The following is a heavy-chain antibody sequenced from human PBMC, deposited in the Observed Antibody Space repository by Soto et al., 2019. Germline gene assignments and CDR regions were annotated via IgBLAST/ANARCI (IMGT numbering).Heavy chain of an antibody. CDR2: INHSGST. CDR1: GGSFSGYY. CDR3: ARTPSIVVPNAEYFQH. Sequence: SETLSLTCAVYGGSFSGYYWSWIRQPPGKGLEWIGEINHSGSTNYNPSLKSRVTISVDTSKNQFSLKLSSVTAADTAVYYCARTPSIVVPNAEYFQHWGQGTLVTVSS. D-gene: IGHD3-22*01. V-gene: IGHV4-34*01. J-gene: IGHJ1*01.